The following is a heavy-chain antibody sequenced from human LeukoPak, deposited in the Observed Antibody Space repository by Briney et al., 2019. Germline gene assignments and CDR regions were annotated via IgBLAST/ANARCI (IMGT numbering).Heavy chain of an antibody. Sequence: PGGSLRLSSAACGFTFSNYNMNWVRQPPGKGLQWVTYISSSSNIIYYADSVKGRFTISRDNAKNSLFLQMNSLRAEDTAVYYCARDFAREFTIDYWGQGTLVTVSS. CDR2: ISSSSNII. CDR3: ARDFAREFTIDY. D-gene: IGHD3-10*01. V-gene: IGHV3-48*01. J-gene: IGHJ4*02. CDR1: GFTFSNYN.